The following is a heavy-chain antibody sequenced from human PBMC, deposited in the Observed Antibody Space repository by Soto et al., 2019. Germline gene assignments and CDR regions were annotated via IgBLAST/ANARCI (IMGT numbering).Heavy chain of an antibody. CDR2: ISSDGSST. J-gene: IGHJ3*02. CDR1: GFTFSSYW. CDR3: ARADDYNRDDSFDI. V-gene: IGHV3-74*01. D-gene: IGHD4-4*01. Sequence: TGGSLRLSCEASGFTFSSYWMHWVRQVPEKGLVWVSRISSDGSSTNYADSVKGRFTISRDNAKNTLYLQMNSLRVEDTAVYYCARADDYNRDDSFDIWGQGTMVTVSS.